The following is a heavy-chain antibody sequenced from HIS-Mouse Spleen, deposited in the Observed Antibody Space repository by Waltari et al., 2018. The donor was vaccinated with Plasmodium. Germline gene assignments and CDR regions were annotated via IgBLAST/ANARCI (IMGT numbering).Heavy chain of an antibody. CDR3: ARVPKRGLRLGELSSSDY. J-gene: IGHJ4*02. CDR2: ISAYNGNK. D-gene: IGHD3-16*02. CDR1: GYTFPSYG. V-gene: IGHV1-18*01. Sequence: QVQLVQSGAEVKKPGASVTVSCKSYGYTFPSYGISWVRQAPGPGLEWMGWISAYNGNKNNAQKVQGRVTMTTDTSTSTAYMELRSLRSDDTAVYYCARVPKRGLRLGELSSSDYWGQGTLVTVSS.